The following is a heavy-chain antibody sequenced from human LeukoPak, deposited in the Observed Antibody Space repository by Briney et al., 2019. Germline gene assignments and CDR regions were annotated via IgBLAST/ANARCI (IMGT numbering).Heavy chain of an antibody. V-gene: IGHV3-74*01. Sequence: GGSLRLSCAASGFTFSSYWMHWVRQAPGKGLVWVSRIYSDGSSTGYADSVKGRFTISRDNAKNSLYLQMNSLRVEDTAVYYCASSLKYYDFWSGYYIDYWGQGALVTVSS. CDR2: IYSDGSST. J-gene: IGHJ4*02. D-gene: IGHD3-3*01. CDR1: GFTFSSYW. CDR3: ASSLKYYDFWSGYYIDY.